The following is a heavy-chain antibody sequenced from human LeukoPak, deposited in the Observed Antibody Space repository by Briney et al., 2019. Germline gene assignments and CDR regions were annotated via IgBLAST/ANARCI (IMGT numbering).Heavy chain of an antibody. Sequence: PGGSLRLSCAASGFTFSSYWMSWVRQAPGKGLEWVATIKQDGSEKYYVDSVKGRFTISRDNAKNSLYLQMNSLRAEDTAVYYCARGGKQQLVSGYFDYWGQGTLVTVSS. J-gene: IGHJ4*02. D-gene: IGHD6-13*01. CDR2: IKQDGSEK. CDR3: ARGGKQQLVSGYFDY. V-gene: IGHV3-7*01. CDR1: GFTFSSYW.